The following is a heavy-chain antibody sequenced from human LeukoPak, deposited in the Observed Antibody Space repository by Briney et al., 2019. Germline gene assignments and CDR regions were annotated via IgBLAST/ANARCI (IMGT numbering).Heavy chain of an antibody. CDR1: GGSISSGGYS. Sequence: SETLSLTCAVSGGSISSGGYSWSWIQQPPGKGLEWIGYIYHSGSTYYNPSLKSRVTISVDRSKNQFSLKLSSVTAADTAVYYCARVDYGDYVFDYWGQGTLVTVSS. V-gene: IGHV4-30-2*01. CDR3: ARVDYGDYVFDY. J-gene: IGHJ4*02. CDR2: IYHSGST. D-gene: IGHD4-17*01.